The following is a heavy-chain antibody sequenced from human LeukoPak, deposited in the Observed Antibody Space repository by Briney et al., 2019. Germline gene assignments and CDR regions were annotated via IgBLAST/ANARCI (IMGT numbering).Heavy chain of an antibody. J-gene: IGHJ4*02. CDR1: VGSFSSYA. Sequence: SSVKVSRKASVGSFSSYANSWVREAPGQGLEWMGRIIPILGIANYAQKFQVRVTITADKSTSTAYMELSSLRSEDTAVYYCARRCGGSCYYFDYWGQGTLVTVSS. D-gene: IGHD2-15*01. CDR3: ARRCGGSCYYFDY. CDR2: IIPILGIA. V-gene: IGHV1-69*04.